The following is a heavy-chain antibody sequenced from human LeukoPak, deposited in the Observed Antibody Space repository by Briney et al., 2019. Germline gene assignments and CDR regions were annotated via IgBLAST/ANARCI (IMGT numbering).Heavy chain of an antibody. CDR1: GFTFNDFA. V-gene: IGHV3-9*01. D-gene: IGHD3-3*01. CDR2: ISWNSGSI. Sequence: GGSLRLSCAASGFTFNDFAMHWVRQTPGKGLEWVSGISWNSGSIGYADSVKGRFTISRDNSKNTLYLQMNSLRAEDTAVYYCARPVNDFWSGLPYYYYGMDVWGQGTTVTVSS. J-gene: IGHJ6*02. CDR3: ARPVNDFWSGLPYYYYGMDV.